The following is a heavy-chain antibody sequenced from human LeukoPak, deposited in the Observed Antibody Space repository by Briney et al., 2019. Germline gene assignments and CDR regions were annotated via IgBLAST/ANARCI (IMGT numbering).Heavy chain of an antibody. V-gene: IGHV3-74*01. Sequence: GGSLRLSCAASGFTFSSYWMHWVRHAPGKGLVWVSRINGDGSSTTYADSVKGRFTISRDNAKNTLYLQMNSLRAEDMAVYYCARDGMTAARDAFDIWGQGTMVTVSS. CDR1: GFTFSSYW. CDR3: ARDGMTAARDAFDI. J-gene: IGHJ3*02. D-gene: IGHD1-14*01. CDR2: INGDGSST.